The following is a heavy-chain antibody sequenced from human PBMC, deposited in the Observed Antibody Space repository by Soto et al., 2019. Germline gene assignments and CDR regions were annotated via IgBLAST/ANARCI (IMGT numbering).Heavy chain of an antibody. Sequence: QVQLQESGPGLVKPSQTLSLTCTVSGGSISSGGYYWSWIRQHPGKGLEWIGYIYYSGSTYYNPSLKSRVTISVDTSKNQFSLKLSSVTAADTAVYYCASTLLWFGEKEVGYYYGMDVWGQGTTVTVSS. V-gene: IGHV4-31*03. CDR1: GGSISSGGYY. J-gene: IGHJ6*02. D-gene: IGHD3-10*01. CDR3: ASTLLWFGEKEVGYYYGMDV. CDR2: IYYSGST.